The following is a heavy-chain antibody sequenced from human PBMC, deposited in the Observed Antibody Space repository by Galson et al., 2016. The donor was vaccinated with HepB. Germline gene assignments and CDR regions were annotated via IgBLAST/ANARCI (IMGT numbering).Heavy chain of an antibody. V-gene: IGHV3-30*18. D-gene: IGHD5-18*01. CDR1: KFRFSAYG. J-gene: IGHJ4*02. Sequence: SLRLSCAASKFRFSAYGMHWVRQAPGKGLEWVAVISYDGRNKYYADSVKGRFTISRDNSKNTLHLQMDGLKAEDTAIYYCAKHTYIYASATFSGFDSWGQGTLVTVSS. CDR3: AKHTYIYASATFSGFDS. CDR2: ISYDGRNK.